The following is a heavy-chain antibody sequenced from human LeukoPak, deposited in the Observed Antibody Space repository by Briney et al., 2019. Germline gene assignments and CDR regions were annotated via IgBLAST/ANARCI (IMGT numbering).Heavy chain of an antibody. J-gene: IGHJ4*02. D-gene: IGHD3-10*01. Sequence: QTRGSLRLSCAASGFTFSNYAMSWVRQAPGRGLEWVSAISGGGSKTHYADSVKGRFTISRDNSKNTLYLEMNSLRAEDTAVHYCAKQVGYYYDSWSSILDYWGQGTLVTVSS. CDR2: ISGGGSKT. V-gene: IGHV3-23*01. CDR1: GFTFSNYA. CDR3: AKQVGYYYDSWSSILDY.